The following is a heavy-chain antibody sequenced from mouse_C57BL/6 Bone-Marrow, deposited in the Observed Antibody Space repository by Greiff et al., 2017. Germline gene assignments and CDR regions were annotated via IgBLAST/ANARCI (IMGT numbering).Heavy chain of an antibody. Sequence: QVQLQQPGAELVKPGASVKLSCKASGYTFTSYWMQWVKQRPGQGLEWIGGIDPSDSYTNYNQKFKGKDTLPVDTSSSTAYMQLSSLTSEDSAVYDCARGGYYGSYFDYWGQGTTLTVSS. V-gene: IGHV1-50*01. CDR1: GYTFTSYW. CDR3: ARGGYYGSYFDY. J-gene: IGHJ2*01. D-gene: IGHD1-1*01. CDR2: IDPSDSYT.